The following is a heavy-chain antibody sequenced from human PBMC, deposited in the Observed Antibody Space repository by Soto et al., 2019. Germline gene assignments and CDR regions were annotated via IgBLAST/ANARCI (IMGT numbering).Heavy chain of an antibody. CDR2: ISYDGNYK. CDR1: RFTFSNYG. V-gene: IGHV3-30*18. D-gene: IGHD4-17*01. J-gene: IGHJ4*02. CDR3: AKDFDYGDSSYYFDY. Sequence: GGSLRLSCAVSRFTFSNYGMHWVRQAPGKGLEWVAVISYDGNYKYYADSVKGRFTISRDNSKNTLYLQMNSLRAEDTAVYYCAKDFDYGDSSYYFDYWGQGTLVTVSS.